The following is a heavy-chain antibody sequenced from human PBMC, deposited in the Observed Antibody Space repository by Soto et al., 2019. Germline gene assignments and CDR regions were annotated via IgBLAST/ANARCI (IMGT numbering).Heavy chain of an antibody. CDR2: VSDNGKT. CDR3: ARGRAIYGEWDYFDT. J-gene: IGHJ4*02. V-gene: IGHV4-59*11. CDR1: GSSISGHY. D-gene: IGHD3-3*02. Sequence: KTSETLSLTCTVSGSSISGHYWTWIRQSPGRGLQWLGFVSDNGKTNSDASLKGRLTISLDTSKKEISLRLASVTAADTALYYCARGRAIYGEWDYFDTWGQGAQVTVSS.